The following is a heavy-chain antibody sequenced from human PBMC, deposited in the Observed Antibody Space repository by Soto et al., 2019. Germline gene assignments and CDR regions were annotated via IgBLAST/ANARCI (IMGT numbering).Heavy chain of an antibody. CDR3: ATLELNGLDN. D-gene: IGHD1-1*01. CDR2: IYPGDSDT. V-gene: IGHV5-51*01. J-gene: IGHJ4*02. CDR1: GYTFATHW. Sequence: GESLKISCKGSGYTFATHWIAWVRQMPGKGLEWMGIIYPGDSDTRYSPSFQGQVTISADKSFSTAYLQWSSLKASATAIYFSATLELNGLDNWGQGTPVTVSS.